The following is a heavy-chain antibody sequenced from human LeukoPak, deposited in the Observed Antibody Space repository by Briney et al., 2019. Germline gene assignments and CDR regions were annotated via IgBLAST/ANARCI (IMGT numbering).Heavy chain of an antibody. CDR1: GGSFSGYY. CDR2: IYTSGST. CDR3: ARDEASTFDI. V-gene: IGHV4-4*07. Sequence: PSETLSLTCAVYGGSFSGYYWSWIRQPPGKGLEWIGRIYTSGSTNYNPSLKSRVTMSVDTSKNQFSLKLSSVTAADTAVYYCARDEASTFDIWGQGTMVTVSS. J-gene: IGHJ3*02.